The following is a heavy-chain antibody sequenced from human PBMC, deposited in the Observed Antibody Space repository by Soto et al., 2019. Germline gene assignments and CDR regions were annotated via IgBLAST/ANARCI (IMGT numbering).Heavy chain of an antibody. D-gene: IGHD2-2*01. CDR1: GFTFSSYA. V-gene: IGHV3-30-3*01. CDR3: AKTLYQSRPGEVFDY. J-gene: IGHJ4*02. CDR2: IAFDGSNE. Sequence: GGSLRLSCAASGFTFSSYAMHWVRQAPGKGLEWVSSIAFDGSNEYYADSVKGRFTISRDSSKNTVYLQLNSLRTEDTAVYYCAKTLYQSRPGEVFDYWGQGTQVTVS.